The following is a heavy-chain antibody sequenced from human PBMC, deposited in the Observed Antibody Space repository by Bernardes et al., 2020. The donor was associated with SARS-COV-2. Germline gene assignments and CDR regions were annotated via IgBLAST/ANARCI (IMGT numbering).Heavy chain of an antibody. CDR3: ARRDRYIQWADAFDI. D-gene: IGHD1-26*01. V-gene: IGHV3-23*01. Sequence: GSLSRSCATSEFTVSSHSMSWVRHAPGKGLEWVSSISDSGYGTYYSDSLKGRFTISRDNSKNTLYLQMSGLRAEDTAVYYCARRDRYIQWADAFDIWGRGTVVTVSS. CDR1: EFTVSSHS. J-gene: IGHJ3*02. CDR2: ISDSGYGT.